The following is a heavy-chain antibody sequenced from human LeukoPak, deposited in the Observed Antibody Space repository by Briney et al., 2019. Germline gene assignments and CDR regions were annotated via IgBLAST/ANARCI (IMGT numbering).Heavy chain of an antibody. CDR3: ATPRGYSGYGYLDY. D-gene: IGHD5-12*01. J-gene: IGHJ4*02. CDR2: IIPIFGTA. CDR1: GGTFSSYA. V-gene: IGHV1-69*05. Sequence: SVKVSCKASGGTFSSYAISWVRQAPGQGLEWMGGIIPIFGTANYAQKFQGRVTITTDESTSTAYMELSSLRSEDTAVYYCATPRGYSGYGYLDYWGQGTLDTVSS.